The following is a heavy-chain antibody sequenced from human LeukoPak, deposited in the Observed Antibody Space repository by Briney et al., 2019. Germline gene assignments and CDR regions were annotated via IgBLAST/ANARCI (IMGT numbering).Heavy chain of an antibody. Sequence: PSETLSLTCTVSGGSISSYYWSWIRQPPGKGLEWIGSIYYSGSTNYNPSLKSRVTISVDTSKNQFSLKLSSVTAADTAVYYCARVRAFYSNYEDYYYYGMDVWGQGTTVTVSS. J-gene: IGHJ6*02. D-gene: IGHD4-11*01. V-gene: IGHV4-59*01. CDR3: ARVRAFYSNYEDYYYYGMDV. CDR1: GGSISSYY. CDR2: IYYSGST.